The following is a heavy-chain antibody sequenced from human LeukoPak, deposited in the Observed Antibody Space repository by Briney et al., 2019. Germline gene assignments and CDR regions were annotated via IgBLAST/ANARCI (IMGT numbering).Heavy chain of an antibody. CDR3: AKEATAYTAVAIDF. J-gene: IGHJ4*02. D-gene: IGHD5-18*01. CDR1: GFTFSNYG. CDR2: VSYEGSTK. Sequence: GGSLRLSCAASGFTFSNYGLHWVRQAPGKGLEWVAVVSYEGSTKYYADSVKGRFTISRDNSKNTLYLQMDSLRAEDTAVYYCAKEATAYTAVAIDFWGQGTLVTVSS. V-gene: IGHV3-30*18.